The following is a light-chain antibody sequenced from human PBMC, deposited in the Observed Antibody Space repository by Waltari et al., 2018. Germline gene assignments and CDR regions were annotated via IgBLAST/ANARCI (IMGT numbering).Light chain of an antibody. CDR2: YVS. Sequence: QSALTQPRSVSGPPGQSVPISCTGTSSDVGGYDFLPWYQQHPGKAPKLIMYYVSQRPSGVPDRFSGSKSGNTASLTITGLQAEDEAEYYCCSHAGSDTFWVFGGGTKVTVL. CDR1: SSDVGGYDF. V-gene: IGLV2-11*01. CDR3: CSHAGSDTFWV. J-gene: IGLJ3*02.